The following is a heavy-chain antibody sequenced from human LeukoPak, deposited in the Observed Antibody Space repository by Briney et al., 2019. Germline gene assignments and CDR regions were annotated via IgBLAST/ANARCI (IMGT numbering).Heavy chain of an antibody. CDR2: INHSGST. CDR1: GGSFSGYY. V-gene: IGHV4-34*01. Sequence: SETLSLTCAVYGGSFSGYYWSWIRQPPGKGLEWIGEINHSGSTNYNPSLKSRVTISVDTSKNQFSLKLSSVTAADTAVYYCARSRGSSGYDYENWFDPWGQGTLVTVSS. J-gene: IGHJ5*02. CDR3: ARSRGSSGYDYENWFDP. D-gene: IGHD5-12*01.